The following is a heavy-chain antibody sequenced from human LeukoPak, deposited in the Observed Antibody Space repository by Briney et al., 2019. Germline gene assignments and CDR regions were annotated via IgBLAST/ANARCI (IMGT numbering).Heavy chain of an antibody. CDR1: GFTFGSYW. V-gene: IGHV4-38-2*01. D-gene: IGHD2-2*02. J-gene: IGHJ5*02. Sequence: GSLRLSCAASGFTFGSYWMSWVRQAPGKGLEWIGSIYHSGSTYYNPSLKSRVTISVDTSKNQFSLKLSSVTAADTAVYYCARHRPVVVPAAISWFDPWGQGTLVTVSS. CDR3: ARHRPVVVPAAISWFDP. CDR2: IYHSGST.